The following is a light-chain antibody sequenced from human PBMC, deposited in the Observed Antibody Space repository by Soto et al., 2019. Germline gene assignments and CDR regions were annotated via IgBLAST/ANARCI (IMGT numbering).Light chain of an antibody. J-gene: IGLJ3*02. Sequence: QSALTQPASVSGSPGQSITISCTGTSSDVGSYNLVSWYQQHPGKAPKLMIYEGSKRPSGVSNRFSGSKSGNTASLKISGLKAEDEADYYCCSYAGSSTWVFGGGTKLTVL. CDR1: SSDVGSYNL. CDR2: EGS. CDR3: CSYAGSSTWV. V-gene: IGLV2-23*01.